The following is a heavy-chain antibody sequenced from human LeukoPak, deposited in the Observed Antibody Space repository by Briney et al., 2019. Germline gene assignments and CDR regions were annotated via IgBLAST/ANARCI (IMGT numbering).Heavy chain of an antibody. Sequence: GGSLRLSCEVSGFTFSSYSMNWVRQAPGRGLEWVSYISDRGTTVKYADSVKGRFTISRDNAKNSLYLQMSSLRAEDTAVYYCATPREAGQVGYFYGMNVWSQGTTVTVSS. CDR1: GFTFSSYS. J-gene: IGHJ6*02. D-gene: IGHD2-21*01. CDR3: ATPREAGQVGYFYGMNV. V-gene: IGHV3-48*03. CDR2: ISDRGTTV.